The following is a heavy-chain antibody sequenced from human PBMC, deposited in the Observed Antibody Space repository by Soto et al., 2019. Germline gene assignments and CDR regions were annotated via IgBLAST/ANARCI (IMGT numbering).Heavy chain of an antibody. CDR3: ARSKRITMIVVVPRYGMDV. CDR1: GYTFTSYY. CDR2: INPSGGST. V-gene: IGHV1-46*03. D-gene: IGHD3-22*01. J-gene: IGHJ6*02. Sequence: EASVKVSCKASGYTFTSYYMHWVRQAPGQGLEWMGIINPSGGSTSYAQKFQGRVTMTRDTSTSTVYMELSSLRSEDTAVYYCARSKRITMIVVVPRYGMDVWGQGTTVTVSS.